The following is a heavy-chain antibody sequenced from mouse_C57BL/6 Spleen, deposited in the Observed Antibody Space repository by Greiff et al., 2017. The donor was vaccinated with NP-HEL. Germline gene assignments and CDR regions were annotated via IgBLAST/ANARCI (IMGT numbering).Heavy chain of an antibody. CDR2: FYPGSGSI. D-gene: IGHD3-2*02. CDR1: GYTFTEYT. V-gene: IGHV1-62-2*01. CDR3: ARHEDGGGLRLYFDY. J-gene: IGHJ2*01. Sequence: QVQLKESGAELVKPGASVKLSCKASGYTFTEYTIHWVKQRSGQGLEWIGWFYPGSGSIKYNEKFKDKATLTADKSSSTVYMELSRLTSEDSAVYFCARHEDGGGLRLYFDYWGQGTTLTVSS.